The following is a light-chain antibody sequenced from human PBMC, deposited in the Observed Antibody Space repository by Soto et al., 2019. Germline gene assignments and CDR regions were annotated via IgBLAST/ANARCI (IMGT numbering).Light chain of an antibody. CDR3: QSYDSSLSVLV. J-gene: IGLJ2*01. V-gene: IGLV1-40*01. CDR2: GNR. CDR1: SSNIGAGYD. Sequence: QAVVTQPPSVSGAPGQRVTISCTGSSSNIGAGYDVHWYQQFPGTAPKVVIYGNRDRPSGVPDRFSGSKSGTSASLAITGLQAEDEADYYCQSYDSSLSVLVFGGGTKLTVL.